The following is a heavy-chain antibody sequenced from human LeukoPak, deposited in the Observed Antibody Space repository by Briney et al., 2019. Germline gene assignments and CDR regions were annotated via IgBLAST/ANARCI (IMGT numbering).Heavy chain of an antibody. J-gene: IGHJ3*02. CDR1: GGSISSGDYY. CDR3: ARRYSSSWYRSSDAFDI. Sequence: TSQTLSLTRTVSGGSISSGDYYWSWIRQPPGKGLEWIGRIYTSGSTNYNPSLKSRVTISVDTSKNQFSLKLSSVTAADTAVYYCARRYSSSWYRSSDAFDIWGQGTMVTVSS. CDR2: IYTSGST. D-gene: IGHD6-13*01. V-gene: IGHV4-61*02.